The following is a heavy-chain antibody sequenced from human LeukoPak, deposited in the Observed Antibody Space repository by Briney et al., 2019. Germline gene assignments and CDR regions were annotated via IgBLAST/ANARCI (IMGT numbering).Heavy chain of an antibody. CDR2: IIPIFGIA. D-gene: IGHD6-19*01. CDR3: ARDPGIAVAGTKDY. J-gene: IGHJ4*02. Sequence: GASVKVSCKASGYTFTSYGISWVRQAPGQGLEWMGGIIPIFGIANYAQKLQGRVTMTTDTSTSTAYMELRSLRSDDTAVYYCARDPGIAVAGTKDYWGQGTLVTVSS. CDR1: GYTFTSYG. V-gene: IGHV1-18*01.